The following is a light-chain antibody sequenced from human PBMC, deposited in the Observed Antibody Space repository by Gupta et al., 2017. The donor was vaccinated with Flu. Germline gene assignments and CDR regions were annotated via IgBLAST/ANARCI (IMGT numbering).Light chain of an antibody. Sequence: THAPAMSGSPGQTATITCSGSALSKQYVYWYRQRPGQAPVLLIYKDTERASGIPDRISGSSSGTRVTLTIRGVQTEDEADYYCQSADITGASRVFDGGT. V-gene: IGLV3-25*02. J-gene: IGLJ3*02. CDR2: KDT. CDR3: QSADITGASRV. CDR1: ALSKQY.